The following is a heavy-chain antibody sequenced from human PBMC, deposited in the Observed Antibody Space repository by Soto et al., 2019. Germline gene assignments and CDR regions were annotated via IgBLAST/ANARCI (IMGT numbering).Heavy chain of an antibody. CDR2: INAGNGNT. V-gene: IGHV1-3*01. CDR3: ARVAPSGGSVPRFDP. CDR1: GYTFTAYN. D-gene: IGHD3-10*01. Sequence: QVQLVQSGAEVKEPGASVRLSCKAFGYTFTAYNIHWVRQAPGQGLEWMGWINAGNGNTRSSRKFQGRVIITRDTSATTAYLEVDSLRSKDPAIYYCARVAPSGGSVPRFDPWGQGTLLTVSS. J-gene: IGHJ5*02.